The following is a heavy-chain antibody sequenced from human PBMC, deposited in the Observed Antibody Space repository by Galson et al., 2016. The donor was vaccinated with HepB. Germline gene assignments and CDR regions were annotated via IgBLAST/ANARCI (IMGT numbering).Heavy chain of an antibody. CDR1: DASFSSYS. D-gene: IGHD3-3*01. V-gene: IGHV4-34*01. CDR3: ARSGVGGDNNWFDS. CDR2: IDHRGVS. Sequence: SETLSLTCAVYDASFSSYSWTWIRQPPGRGLEWIGEIDHRGVSHCNPSLKSRVTLSVDPSKTRFSLNVSSVTAADTAVYFCARSGVGGDNNWFDSWGQGTRVLVSS. J-gene: IGHJ5*01.